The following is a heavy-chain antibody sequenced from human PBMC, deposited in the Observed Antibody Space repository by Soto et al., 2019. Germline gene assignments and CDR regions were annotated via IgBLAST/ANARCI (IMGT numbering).Heavy chain of an antibody. CDR3: APRVYDSSGYGWFDP. V-gene: IGHV4-59*01. D-gene: IGHD3-22*01. Sequence: PSLTLSLTCTVSDGSISSYYWSWIRQHPGKGLEWIGYIYYSGSTNYNPSLKSRVTISVDTSKNQFSLKLSSVTAADTAVYYCAPRVYDSSGYGWFDPWGQGTLVTVSS. J-gene: IGHJ5*02. CDR1: DGSISSYY. CDR2: IYYSGST.